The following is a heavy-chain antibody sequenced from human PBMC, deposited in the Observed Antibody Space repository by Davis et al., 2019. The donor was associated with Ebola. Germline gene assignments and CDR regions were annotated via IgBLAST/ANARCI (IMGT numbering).Heavy chain of an antibody. D-gene: IGHD3-16*02. CDR3: ARGDYDYIWGSYRTFGY. CDR1: GGSISSSSYY. J-gene: IGHJ4*02. V-gene: IGHV4-39*07. Sequence: SETLSLTCTVSGGSISSSSYYWGWIRQPPGKGLEWIGSIYYSGSTYYNPSLKSRVTISVDTSKNQFSLKLSSVTAADTAVYYCARGDYDYIWGSYRTFGYWGQGTLVTVSS. CDR2: IYYSGST.